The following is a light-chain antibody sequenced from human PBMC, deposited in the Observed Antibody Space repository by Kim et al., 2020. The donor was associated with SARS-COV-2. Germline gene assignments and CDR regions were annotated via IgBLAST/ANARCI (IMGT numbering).Light chain of an antibody. Sequence: RATINCKSSQSVLYSADNKNYLAWYQQKPGQPPKLLVHWASTRDSGVPDRFSGSGSKKAFTLTISSLQAEDVAVYYCQQYYSTPLTFGGGTKLEI. CDR2: WAS. CDR3: QQYYSTPLT. V-gene: IGKV4-1*01. CDR1: QSVLYSADNKNY. J-gene: IGKJ4*01.